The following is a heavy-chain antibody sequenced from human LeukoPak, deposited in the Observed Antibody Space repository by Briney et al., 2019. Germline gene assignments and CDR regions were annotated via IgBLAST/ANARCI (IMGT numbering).Heavy chain of an antibody. V-gene: IGHV3-74*01. CDR2: INSDGSST. J-gene: IGHJ4*02. CDR1: GFTFDRYW. CDR3: AKAVVPVISQHYFDY. Sequence: GGSLRLSCAASGFTFDRYWMHWVRQAPGKGLVWVSRINSDGSSTSYADSVKGRFTISRDNSKNTLYLRMNSLRAEDTAVYYCAKAVVPVISQHYFDYWGQGTLVTVSS. D-gene: IGHD3-22*01.